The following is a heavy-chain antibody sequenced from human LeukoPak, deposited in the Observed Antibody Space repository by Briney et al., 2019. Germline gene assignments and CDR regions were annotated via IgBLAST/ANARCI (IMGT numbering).Heavy chain of an antibody. Sequence: PSETLSLTCTVSGGSISSYYWGWIRQTPGEGLEWIGSIYYRGSTYYNPSLKSRVSISVDTSKNQFSLKLSSETAADTAVYYCARHTGTAMANFDYWGQGTLVTVSS. CDR2: IYYRGST. J-gene: IGHJ4*02. D-gene: IGHD5-18*01. CDR1: GGSISSYY. CDR3: ARHTGTAMANFDY. V-gene: IGHV4-39*01.